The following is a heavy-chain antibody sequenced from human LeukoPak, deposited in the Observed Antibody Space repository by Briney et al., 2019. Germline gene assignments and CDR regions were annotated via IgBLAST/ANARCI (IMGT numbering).Heavy chain of an antibody. CDR2: ISAYNSNT. V-gene: IGHV1-18*01. D-gene: IGHD1-26*01. CDR3: AQEVGRSFDY. CDR1: GYTFTSYG. Sequence: ASVNVSFKASGYTFTSYGINWVRQAPGQGLAWVGWISAYNSNTHYAQKLQGRVTMTTDTSTSTAYMEVRSLRSDDTAVYYCAQEVGRSFDYWGQGTLVTVSA. J-gene: IGHJ4*02.